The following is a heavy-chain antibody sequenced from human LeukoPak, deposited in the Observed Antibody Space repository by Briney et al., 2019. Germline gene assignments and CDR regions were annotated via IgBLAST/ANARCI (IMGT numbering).Heavy chain of an antibody. CDR3: ATLESAAAGVDY. J-gene: IGHJ4*02. V-gene: IGHV4-59*08. Sequence: SETLSLTCTVSGGSISSYYWSWIRQPPGKGLEWIGYIYYSGSTNYNPSLKSRVTMSVDTSKNQFSLKLSSVTAADTAVYYCATLESAAAGVDYWGQGTLVAVSS. D-gene: IGHD6-13*01. CDR2: IYYSGST. CDR1: GGSISSYY.